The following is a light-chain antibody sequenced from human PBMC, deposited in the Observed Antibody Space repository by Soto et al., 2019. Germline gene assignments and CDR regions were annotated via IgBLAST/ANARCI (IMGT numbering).Light chain of an antibody. Sequence: QSALTQSPSASGSPGQSVTISCIGTSSDVGGYNDVSWYQHHPGTAPKLIIYEVTQRPSGLPDRFSGSRSGTTASLTGCGLPDEDEADYCCGSYAGGNTFVFGTGTKLTVL. CDR2: EVT. CDR1: SSDVGGYND. V-gene: IGLV2-8*01. J-gene: IGLJ1*01. CDR3: GSYAGGNTFV.